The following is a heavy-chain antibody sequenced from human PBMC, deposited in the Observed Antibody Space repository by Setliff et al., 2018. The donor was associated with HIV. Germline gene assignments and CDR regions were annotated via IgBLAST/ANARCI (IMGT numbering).Heavy chain of an antibody. V-gene: IGHV1-24*01. CDR2: FDPEDVET. J-gene: IGHJ1*01. CDR1: GYTLTELS. Sequence: ASVKVSCKVSGYTLTELSMHWVRQAPGKGLEWMGGFDPEDVETIYAQKFQGRVTMTEDTSTDTAYMELNSLRSEDTAMYYCATVRAYYYDSGGQEYFQHWGQGTLVTVS. CDR3: ATVRAYYYDSGGQEYFQH. D-gene: IGHD3-22*01.